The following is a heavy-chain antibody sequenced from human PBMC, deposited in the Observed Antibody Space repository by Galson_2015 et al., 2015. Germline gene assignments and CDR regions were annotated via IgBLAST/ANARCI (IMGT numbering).Heavy chain of an antibody. J-gene: IGHJ6*03. D-gene: IGHD3-10*01. CDR2: IYWDDDK. CDR3: AHSAVYYGSGSYVAYYYYMDV. V-gene: IGHV2-5*02. Sequence: WVRQSPGKALEWLALIYWDDDKRYSPSLKSRLTITKDTSKNQVVLTMTNMDPVDTGTYYCAHSAVYYGSGSYVAYYYYMDVWGKGTTVTVS.